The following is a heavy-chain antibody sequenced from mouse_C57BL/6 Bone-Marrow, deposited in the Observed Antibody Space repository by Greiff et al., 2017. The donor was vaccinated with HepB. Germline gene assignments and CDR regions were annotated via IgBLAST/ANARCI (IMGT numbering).Heavy chain of an antibody. J-gene: IGHJ2*01. CDR1: GYTFTSYW. Sequence: QVQLQQPGAELVKPGASVKMSCKASGYTFTSYWITWVKQRPGQGLEWIGDIYPGSGSTNYNEKFKSKATLTVDTSSSTAYMQLSSLTSEDSAVYYCARDPSYGPHFDYWGQGTTRTVSS. CDR2: IYPGSGST. V-gene: IGHV1-55*01. CDR3: ARDPSYGPHFDY. D-gene: IGHD1-2*01.